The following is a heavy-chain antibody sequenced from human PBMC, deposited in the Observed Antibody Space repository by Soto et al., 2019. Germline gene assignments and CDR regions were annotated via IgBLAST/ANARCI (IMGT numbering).Heavy chain of an antibody. CDR2: FRSGGDDDTT. Sequence: GGSLRLSCAASGFTFSSYSMIWVHQAPGKGLEWVSGFRSGGDDDTTYYADSVRGRFTISRDNSKNTLFLQMNSLRAEDTAIYYCAKKVNSGSGSQFFDYWGQGTLVTVSS. V-gene: IGHV3-23*01. D-gene: IGHD3-10*01. CDR1: GFTFSSYS. J-gene: IGHJ4*02. CDR3: AKKVNSGSGSQFFDY.